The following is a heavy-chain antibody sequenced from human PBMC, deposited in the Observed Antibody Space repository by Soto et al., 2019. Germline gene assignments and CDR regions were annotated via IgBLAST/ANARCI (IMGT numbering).Heavy chain of an antibody. V-gene: IGHV4-34*01. D-gene: IGHD3-10*01. Sequence: QVHLQQWGAGLLKPSETLSLTCAVNGGAFNGYYWTWIRQSPGKGLQWIGEINHSGTVDYNPSLKGRFAFSLDTSKTQLSLTLTYVTAADTAVYYCARAGAARVRGSIGGFDYWGQGTLVTVSS. J-gene: IGHJ4*02. CDR3: ARAGAARVRGSIGGFDY. CDR1: GGAFNGYY. CDR2: INHSGTV.